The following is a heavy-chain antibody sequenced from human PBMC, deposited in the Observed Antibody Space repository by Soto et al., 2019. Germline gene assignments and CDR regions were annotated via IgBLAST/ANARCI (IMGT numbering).Heavy chain of an antibody. D-gene: IGHD6-13*01. CDR3: ASDRSSSRRQSPRGEFAD. CDR2: IYYSGST. J-gene: IGHJ4*02. Sequence: PSETLSLTCTVSGGSISSYYWSWIRQPPGKGLEWIGYIYYSGSTNYNPSLKSRVTISVDTSKNQFSLKLSSVTAADTAVYYCASDRSSSRRQSPRGEFADWGQGTLVTVSS. V-gene: IGHV4-59*01. CDR1: GGSISSYY.